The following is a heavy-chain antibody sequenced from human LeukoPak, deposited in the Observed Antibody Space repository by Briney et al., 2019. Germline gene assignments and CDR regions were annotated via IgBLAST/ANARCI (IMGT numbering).Heavy chain of an antibody. CDR2: INHSGST. Sequence: SETLSLTCAVYGGSFSGYYWSWIRQPPGKGLEWIGEINHSGSTNYNPSLKSRVTISVDTSKNQFSLKLSSVTAADTAVYYCARAMVRGVIIGYWGQGTLVTVSS. V-gene: IGHV4-34*01. CDR3: ARAMVRGVIIGY. J-gene: IGHJ4*02. CDR1: GGSFSGYY. D-gene: IGHD3-10*01.